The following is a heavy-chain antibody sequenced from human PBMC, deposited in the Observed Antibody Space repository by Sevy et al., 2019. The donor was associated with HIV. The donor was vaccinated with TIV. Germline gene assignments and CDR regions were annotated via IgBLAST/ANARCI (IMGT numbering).Heavy chain of an antibody. V-gene: IGHV3-33*01. CDR3: ARDSARVIVPTAGFAS. J-gene: IGHJ5*01. CDR1: GFTFRSFS. CDR2: IWYDGRTK. Sequence: GGSLRLSCSASGFTFRSFSMHWVRQAPGKGLEWVAAIWYDGRTKQYADSVKGRFTISRENSKNMLNLEMNSLRAEDTALYFCARDSARVIVPTAGFASWGQGTVVTVSS. D-gene: IGHD1-1*01.